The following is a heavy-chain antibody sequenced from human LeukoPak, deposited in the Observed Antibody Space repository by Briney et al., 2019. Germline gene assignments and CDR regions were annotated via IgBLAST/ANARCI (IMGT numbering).Heavy chain of an antibody. J-gene: IGHJ4*02. CDR1: GFTFSDYY. Sequence: PGGSLRLSCAASGFTFSDYYMMWIRQTPGKGLEWVSYISISGTTTFYVDSVKGRFTISRDNTKNSLYLQMNSLRAEDTAMYYCARGTMASDFWGRGTLVTVSS. V-gene: IGHV3-11*01. CDR2: ISISGTTT. CDR3: ARGTMASDF. D-gene: IGHD3-10*01.